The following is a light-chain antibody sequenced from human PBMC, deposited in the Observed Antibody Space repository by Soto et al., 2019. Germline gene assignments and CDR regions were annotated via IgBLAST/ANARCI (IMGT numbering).Light chain of an antibody. J-gene: IGKJ4*01. Sequence: DIQMTQSPSSLSASVGDRVTISCRASQSISTYLNWYKQKPGKAPDLLIYAASSLQSGVPPRFSGSGSGTDFTLTIMSLQPEDFATYYCQQSYTAPLTFGGGTKVEIK. CDR2: AAS. V-gene: IGKV1-39*01. CDR1: QSISTY. CDR3: QQSYTAPLT.